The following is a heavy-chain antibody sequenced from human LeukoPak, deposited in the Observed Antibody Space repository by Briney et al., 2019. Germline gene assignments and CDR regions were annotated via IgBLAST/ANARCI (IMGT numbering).Heavy chain of an antibody. Sequence: GGSLRLSCAASGFTFSSYWMHWVRQAPGKGLVWVSRINSDGSSTNYADSVKGQFTISRDNAKNTLYLQMNSLRAEDTAMYYCARAVYYSNYLGYWGQGTLVTVSS. D-gene: IGHD3-10*01. CDR2: INSDGSST. CDR3: ARAVYYSNYLGY. J-gene: IGHJ4*01. V-gene: IGHV3-74*01. CDR1: GFTFSSYW.